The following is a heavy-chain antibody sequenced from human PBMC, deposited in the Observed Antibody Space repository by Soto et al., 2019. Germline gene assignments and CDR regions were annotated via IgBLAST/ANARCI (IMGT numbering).Heavy chain of an antibody. D-gene: IGHD2-2*01. Sequence: GGSLRLSCAASGFPFSDYSMSWVRQAPGKGLEWVSSISSSSTYIYYAESVRGRFTISRDNAKNSVYLRMNSLRAEDTAVYYCAGIRGYCSSTSCENYYYYMDVWGKGTTVTVSS. CDR1: GFPFSDYS. V-gene: IGHV3-21*01. CDR3: AGIRGYCSSTSCENYYYYMDV. J-gene: IGHJ6*03. CDR2: ISSSSTYI.